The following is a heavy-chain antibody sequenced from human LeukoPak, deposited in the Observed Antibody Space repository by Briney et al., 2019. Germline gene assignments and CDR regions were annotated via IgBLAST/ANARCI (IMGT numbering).Heavy chain of an antibody. J-gene: IGHJ3*02. CDR2: IIPIFGTA. V-gene: IGHV1-69*06. CDR3: AREVGGSYSKEHAFDI. CDR1: GGTFSSYA. D-gene: IGHD1-26*01. Sequence: SVKVSCKASGGTFSSYAISWVRQAPGQGLEWMGRIIPIFGTANYAQKFQGRVTITADKSTSTAYMELSSLRSEDTAVYYCAREVGGSYSKEHAFDIWGQGTMVTVSS.